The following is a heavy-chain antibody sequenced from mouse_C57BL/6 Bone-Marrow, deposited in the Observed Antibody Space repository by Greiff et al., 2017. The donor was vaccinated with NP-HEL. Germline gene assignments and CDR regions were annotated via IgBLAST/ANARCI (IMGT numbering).Heavy chain of an antibody. CDR1: GFTFSSYA. Sequence: VQLKQSGGGLVKPGGSLKLSCAASGFTFSSYAMSWVRQTPEKRLEWVATISDGGSYTYYPDNVKGRFTISRDNAKNNLYLQMSHLKSEDTAMYYCASKLGAWFAYWGQGTLVTVSA. V-gene: IGHV5-4*01. J-gene: IGHJ3*01. CDR2: ISDGGSYT. D-gene: IGHD4-1*01. CDR3: ASKLGAWFAY.